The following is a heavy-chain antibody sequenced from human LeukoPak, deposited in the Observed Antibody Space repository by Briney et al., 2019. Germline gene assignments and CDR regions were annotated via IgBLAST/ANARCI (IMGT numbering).Heavy chain of an antibody. D-gene: IGHD3-9*01. Sequence: SQTLSLTCAISGDSVSSDSAAWNWIRQSPSRGLEWLGRTYYRSKWHNDYAVSVKSRITINPDTSKNQFSLQLNSVTPEDTAVYYCARDRTTRVYDILTGYPIYWYFDLWGRGTLVTVSS. CDR2: TYYRSKWHN. J-gene: IGHJ2*01. CDR1: GDSVSSDSAA. CDR3: ARDRTTRVYDILTGYPIYWYFDL. V-gene: IGHV6-1*01.